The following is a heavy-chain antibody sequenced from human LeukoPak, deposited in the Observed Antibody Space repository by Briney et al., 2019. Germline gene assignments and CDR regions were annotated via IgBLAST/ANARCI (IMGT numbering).Heavy chain of an antibody. J-gene: IGHJ4*02. V-gene: IGHV3-48*01. CDR1: GFTLSRYG. CDR3: AREHTPYGSGCTAAY. D-gene: IGHD6-19*01. CDR2: ISPSSSTI. Sequence: PGRSLRLSCAASGFTLSRYGMNWVRQAPGKGLEWVSYISPSSSTIYYADSGKGRFTVTRDNAKNSLYLQMNSLRAEDTAVYYCAREHTPYGSGCTAAYWGQGTLVTVSS.